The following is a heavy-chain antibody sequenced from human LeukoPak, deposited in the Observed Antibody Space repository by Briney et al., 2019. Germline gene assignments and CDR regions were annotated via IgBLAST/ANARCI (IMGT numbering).Heavy chain of an antibody. CDR1: GYTFTDYY. J-gene: IGHJ4*02. CDR3: ARGEAVAAPSRISV. CDR2: ISGYNGNT. D-gene: IGHD6-19*01. V-gene: IGHV1-18*04. Sequence: ASVKVSCKTSGYTFTDYYIHWIRQAPGQGLEWMGWISGYNGNTNYAQKLQGRVTMSTDTSTSTVYMELSSLRSEDTAVYYCARGEAVAAPSRISVWGQGTLVTVSS.